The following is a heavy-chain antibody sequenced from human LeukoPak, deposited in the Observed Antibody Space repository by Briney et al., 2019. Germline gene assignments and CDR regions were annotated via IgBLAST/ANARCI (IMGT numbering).Heavy chain of an antibody. J-gene: IGHJ4*02. Sequence: SETLSVTCTVSGGSISYYFWSWFRQSPGKGLEWIGNIHYSGTNTYNPSLESRLSMSVDTSKNQFSLTLNSATAADTAVYYRVRQKAVNADFEYWGQGTLVTVAS. V-gene: IGHV4-59*08. CDR2: IHYSGTN. CDR3: VRQKAVNADFEY. CDR1: GGSISYYF. D-gene: IGHD2-8*01.